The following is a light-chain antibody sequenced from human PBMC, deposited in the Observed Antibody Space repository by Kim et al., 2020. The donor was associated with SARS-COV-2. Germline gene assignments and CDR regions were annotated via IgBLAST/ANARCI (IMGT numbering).Light chain of an antibody. CDR2: ATS. Sequence: DIQMTQSPSSLSASVGDRVTVTCRASQYISRYLNWYRQKPGKAPELLIFATSSLQTGVPSRFSGSGSGSDFTLTINSLQPEDFATYYCQQSYSAPNTFGGGTKVDIK. CDR3: QQSYSAPNT. CDR1: QYISRY. V-gene: IGKV1-39*01. J-gene: IGKJ4*01.